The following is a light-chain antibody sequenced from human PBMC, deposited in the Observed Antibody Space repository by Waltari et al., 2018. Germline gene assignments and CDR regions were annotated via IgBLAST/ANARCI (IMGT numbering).Light chain of an antibody. CDR2: AAS. CDR1: QSISSY. CDR3: QQSYSTPPET. V-gene: IGKV1-39*01. Sequence: DIQMTQSPSSLSSSVGDRVTIPCRASQSISSYLNWYQQKPGKAPKLLIYAASSLQSGVPSRFSGSGSVTDFTLTISSLQPEDFATYYCQQSYSTPPETFGPGTKVDIK. J-gene: IGKJ3*01.